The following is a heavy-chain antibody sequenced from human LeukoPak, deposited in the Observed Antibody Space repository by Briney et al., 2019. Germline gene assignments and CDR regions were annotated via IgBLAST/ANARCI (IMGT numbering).Heavy chain of an antibody. Sequence: ASVKVSCKASGYTFTSYSFSWVRQAPGQGLEWMGWVSTTNDKANYAQKLQGRVTMTTDTSTSTAYMELRSLSSDDTAVYYCARDLTMGYWGQGTLVTVSS. V-gene: IGHV1-18*01. J-gene: IGHJ4*02. CDR2: VSTTNDKA. CDR3: ARDLTMGY. D-gene: IGHD3-10*01. CDR1: GYTFTSYS.